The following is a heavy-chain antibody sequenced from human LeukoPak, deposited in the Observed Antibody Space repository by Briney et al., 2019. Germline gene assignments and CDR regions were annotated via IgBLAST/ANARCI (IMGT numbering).Heavy chain of an antibody. J-gene: IGHJ4*02. CDR2: IFNSGST. Sequence: SETPSLTCIVSGGSISSRSYYWGWIRQPPGKGLEWIGSIFNSGSTYYNPSLKSRVTISVDTSKNQFSLRLSSVTAADTALYYCVRHYRLNTGFDYWGQGTLVTVSS. CDR3: VRHYRLNTGFDY. CDR1: GGSISSRSYY. D-gene: IGHD7-27*01. V-gene: IGHV4-39*01.